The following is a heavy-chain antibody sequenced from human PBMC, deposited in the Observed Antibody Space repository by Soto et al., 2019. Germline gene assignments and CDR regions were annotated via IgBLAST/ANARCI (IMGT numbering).Heavy chain of an antibody. V-gene: IGHV3-23*01. CDR1: GFTFSSYA. Sequence: GGSLRLSCAASGFTFSSYAMSWVRQAPGKGLEWVSAISGSGGSTYYAESVKGRFTISRDNSKNTLYLQMNSLRAEDTAVYYCAKGDYYYYYGMDVWGQGTTVTVSS. CDR3: AKGDYYYYYGMDV. J-gene: IGHJ6*02. CDR2: ISGSGGST.